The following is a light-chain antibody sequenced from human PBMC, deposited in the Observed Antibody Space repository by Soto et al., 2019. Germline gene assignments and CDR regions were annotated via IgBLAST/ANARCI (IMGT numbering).Light chain of an antibody. Sequence: IQLTQSPSSLSASVGDSVTITCRASQGVSRYLSWYQQKPGRAPILLISAASSLQGGVPARFSGSGSGTDVTLSITSLQPEDFATYYCQQLNTYPVTFGGGTKVDIK. CDR2: AAS. CDR3: QQLNTYPVT. CDR1: QGVSRY. J-gene: IGKJ4*02. V-gene: IGKV1-9*01.